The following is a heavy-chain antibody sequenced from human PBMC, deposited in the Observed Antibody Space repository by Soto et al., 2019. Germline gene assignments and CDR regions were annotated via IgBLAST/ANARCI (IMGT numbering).Heavy chain of an antibody. CDR3: ARGSSGYISSWYYFDY. V-gene: IGHV3-23*01. J-gene: IGHJ4*02. Sequence: GGSLRLSCAASGFTFTDYALSWVRQAPGKGLEWVATISGIGGSTYLADSVKGRLSISRDNSKNTVSLLMNSLRAEDTAVYFCARGSSGYISSWYYFDYWGRGTLATVSS. CDR1: GFTFTDYA. D-gene: IGHD6-13*01. CDR2: ISGIGGST.